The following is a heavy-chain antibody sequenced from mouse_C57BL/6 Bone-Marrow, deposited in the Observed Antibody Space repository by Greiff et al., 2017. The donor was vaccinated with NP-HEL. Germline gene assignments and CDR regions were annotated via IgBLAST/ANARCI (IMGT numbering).Heavy chain of an antibody. Sequence: VQLQQSGAELVRPGASVKLSCTASGFNIKDDYMHWVKQRPEQGLEWIGWIDPENGDTEYASKFQGKATITADTSSNTAYLQLSSLTSEDTAVYYCTTYEYGGYWGQGTTLTVSS. D-gene: IGHD2-4*01. J-gene: IGHJ2*01. CDR2: IDPENGDT. CDR1: GFNIKDDY. CDR3: TTYEYGGY. V-gene: IGHV14-4*01.